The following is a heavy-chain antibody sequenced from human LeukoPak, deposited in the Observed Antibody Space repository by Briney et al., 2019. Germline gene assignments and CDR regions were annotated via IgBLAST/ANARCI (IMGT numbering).Heavy chain of an antibody. CDR3: AKVVVLKNYGMDV. V-gene: IGHV3-9*01. CDR2: IGWNGGSK. J-gene: IGHJ6*02. D-gene: IGHD2-15*01. Sequence: PGGSLRLSCEASGFTFDNYAMHWVRQPPGKGLEWGSGIGWNGGSKGYADSVKGRFTVSRDNARNLLLLEMNSLRPEDTALYYCAKVVVLKNYGMDVWGQGTTVTVSS. CDR1: GFTFDNYA.